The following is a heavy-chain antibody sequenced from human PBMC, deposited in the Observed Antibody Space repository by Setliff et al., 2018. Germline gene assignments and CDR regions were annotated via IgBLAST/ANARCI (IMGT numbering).Heavy chain of an antibody. CDR1: GYTCNDYG. V-gene: IGHV1-18*01. D-gene: IGHD2-8*01. J-gene: IGHJ4*02. CDR3: SRLVRFCTKTACQRLSGGEF. CDR2: IASATGKT. Sequence: ASVKVSCKTSGYTCNDYGITWVRQVPGRGLEWMGWIASATGKTYSAEKFQDRVTLTTDTSTSTAYLELRSLGSDDTAVYYCSRLVRFCTKTACQRLSGGEFWGQGTLVTVSS.